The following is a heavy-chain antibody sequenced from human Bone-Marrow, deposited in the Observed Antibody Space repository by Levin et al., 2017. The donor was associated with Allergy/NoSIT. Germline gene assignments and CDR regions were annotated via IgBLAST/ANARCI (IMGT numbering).Heavy chain of an antibody. J-gene: IGHJ3*01. D-gene: IGHD6-19*01. CDR2: VYHTGGT. CDR3: ARPRLSGRDAFGF. V-gene: IGHV4-39*01. Sequence: SETLSLNCIVSGGSISGSLYYWAWVRQPPGKGLEWIGSVYHTGGTYYNPSLASRVTISVDAPQNQFSLKLTSVTAADTAVYYCARPRLSGRDAFGFRGQGTMVTVSS. CDR1: GGSISGSLYY.